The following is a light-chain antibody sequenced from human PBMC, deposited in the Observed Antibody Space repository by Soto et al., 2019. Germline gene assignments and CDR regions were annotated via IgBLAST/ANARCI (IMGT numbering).Light chain of an antibody. CDR3: QHYNQWPLT. CDR1: QSVTSD. Sequence: ETVMTQSPVTLSVSPGQRVTLSCRASQSVTSDLAWYQQRPGQAPRLLIYGAATRATGIPARFSGSGSGTEFTLTISSLQSEDFALYYCQHYNQWPLTFGGGTKVEIK. J-gene: IGKJ4*01. CDR2: GAA. V-gene: IGKV3-15*01.